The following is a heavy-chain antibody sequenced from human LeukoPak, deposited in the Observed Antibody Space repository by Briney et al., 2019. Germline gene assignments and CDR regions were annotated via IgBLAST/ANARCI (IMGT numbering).Heavy chain of an antibody. Sequence: GGSLRLSCAAPGFTFSTYWMNWVRQAPGKGLEWVANIKHDGSEINYMDSVKGRFTISRDNAKNSLYLQMTSLRTEDTAVYYCARGYCSSTNCYKNWFDPWGQGTLVTVSS. CDR3: ARGYCSSTNCYKNWFDP. V-gene: IGHV3-7*05. J-gene: IGHJ5*02. CDR2: IKHDGSEI. D-gene: IGHD2-2*02. CDR1: GFTFSTYW.